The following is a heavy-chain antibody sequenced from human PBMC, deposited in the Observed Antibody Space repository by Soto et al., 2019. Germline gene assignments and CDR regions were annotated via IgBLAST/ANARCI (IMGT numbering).Heavy chain of an antibody. J-gene: IGHJ6*02. V-gene: IGHV3-13*01. CDR3: ARDLKYSDSSGHYGMDV. CDR1: GFTFSNYD. Sequence: GSLRLPCAASGFTFSNYDMHWVRQVTGKGLEWISSIGTAGDTYYAGSVRGRFTISRENAKNSLYLQMNSLRAGDTAVYYCARDLKYSDSSGHYGMDVWGQGT. D-gene: IGHD6-6*01. CDR2: IGTAGDT.